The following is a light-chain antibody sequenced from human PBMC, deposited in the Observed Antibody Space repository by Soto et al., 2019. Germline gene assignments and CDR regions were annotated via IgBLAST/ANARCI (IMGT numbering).Light chain of an antibody. CDR3: CSHAGSYCVL. Sequence: QSALTQPRSVSGSPGQSVTISCTGTSSDVGGYNYVSWYQQHPGKAPKLMIYDVNKRPSGVPDRFSGSKSGNTASLTIPGLQAEDEAEYYCCSHAGSYCVLFGGGTKLTVL. CDR2: DVN. CDR1: SSDVGGYNY. V-gene: IGLV2-11*01. J-gene: IGLJ2*01.